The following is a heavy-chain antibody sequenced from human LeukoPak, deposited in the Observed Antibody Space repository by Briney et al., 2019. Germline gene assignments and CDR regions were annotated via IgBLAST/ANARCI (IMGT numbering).Heavy chain of an antibody. V-gene: IGHV3-23*01. D-gene: IGHD6-6*01. CDR2: ISGSGPST. J-gene: IGHJ4*02. Sequence: GGSLRLSCAASGFTLSSYAMSWVRQAAGKGLELLSAISGSGPSTYYAHSVKGRFTISRDNSKNTLYLQMNSLRAEDTAVYYCAKDGGSSDYWGQGTLVTVSS. CDR1: GFTLSSYA. CDR3: AKDGGSSDY.